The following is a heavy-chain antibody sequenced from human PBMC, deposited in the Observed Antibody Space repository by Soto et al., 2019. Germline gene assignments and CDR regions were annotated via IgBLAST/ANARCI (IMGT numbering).Heavy chain of an antibody. CDR1: GGSISSYY. V-gene: IGHV4-59*08. CDR3: ARGGPYGSGSYYF. D-gene: IGHD3-10*01. Sequence: SETLSLTCTVSGGSISSYYWSWIRQPPGKGLEWIGYIYYSGSTNYNPSLKSRVTISVDTSKNQFSLKLSSVTAADTAVYYCARGGPYGSGSYYFWGQGTLVTVSS. J-gene: IGHJ4*02. CDR2: IYYSGST.